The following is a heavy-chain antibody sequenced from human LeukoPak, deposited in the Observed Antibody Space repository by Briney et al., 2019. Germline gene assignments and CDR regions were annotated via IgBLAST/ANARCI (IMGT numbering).Heavy chain of an antibody. CDR1: GYTFTSYD. CDR2: MNPNSGNT. D-gene: IGHD5-18*01. Sequence: ASVKVSCKASGYTFTSYDINWVRQATGQGLEWMGWMNPNSGNTGYAQKFQGRVTITADESTSTAYMELSSLRSEDTAVYYCARSLDSYGYIDYWGQGTLVTVSS. V-gene: IGHV1-8*01. CDR3: ARSLDSYGYIDY. J-gene: IGHJ4*02.